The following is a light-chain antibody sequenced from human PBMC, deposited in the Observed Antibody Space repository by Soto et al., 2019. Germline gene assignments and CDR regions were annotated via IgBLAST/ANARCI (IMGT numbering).Light chain of an antibody. Sequence: QSALTQPPSASGSPGQSVTISCTGTSSDVGGYNYVSWYQQHPGKAPKLMIYEVNKRPSGVPDRFSGSKSGNTASLTVSGLQAEDEADYCCSSYAGSNNVVFGGGTKVTVL. CDR2: EVN. CDR1: SSDVGGYNY. V-gene: IGLV2-8*01. CDR3: SSYAGSNNVV. J-gene: IGLJ2*01.